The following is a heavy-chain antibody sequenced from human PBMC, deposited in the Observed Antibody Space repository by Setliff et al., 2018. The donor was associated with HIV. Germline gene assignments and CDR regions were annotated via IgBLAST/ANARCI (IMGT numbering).Heavy chain of an antibody. D-gene: IGHD3-3*01. Sequence: SETLSLTCTVSGGSITGSPYYWGWIRRPPVKGLEWIASIHYTGRTYYNPSLKSRVSTSADTSKNHFSLKLNSVTAADTAVYYCARHVRAYYNFWTDLYYFDSWGQGTLVTVSS. V-gene: IGHV4-39*01. J-gene: IGHJ4*02. CDR2: IHYTGRT. CDR3: ARHVRAYYNFWTDLYYFDS. CDR1: GGSITGSPYY.